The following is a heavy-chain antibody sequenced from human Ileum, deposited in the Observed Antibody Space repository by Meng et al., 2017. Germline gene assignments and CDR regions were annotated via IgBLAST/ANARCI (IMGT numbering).Heavy chain of an antibody. CDR2: TYGGGTT. V-gene: IGHV3-53*01. Sequence: GESLKISCAAFGFNVSSDFMRWVRQAPGKGLEWVSVTYGGGTTYYADSVKGRFTISRDNAKNMLYLQMDSLRAEDTAVYYCARDPGYCSGGSCYSRWIYYYYGMDVWGQGTTVTVSS. J-gene: IGHJ6*02. D-gene: IGHD2-15*01. CDR1: GFNVSSDF. CDR3: ARDPGYCSGGSCYSRWIYYYYGMDV.